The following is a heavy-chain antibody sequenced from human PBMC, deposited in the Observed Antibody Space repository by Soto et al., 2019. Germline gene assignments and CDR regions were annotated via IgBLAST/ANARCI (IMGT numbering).Heavy chain of an antibody. CDR3: ARSNIVVVVAASNWFDP. Sequence: SETLSLTCAVYGGSFSGYYWSWIRQPPGKGLEWIGEINHSGSTNYNPSLKSRVTISVDTSKNQFSLKLSSVTAADTAVYYCARSNIVVVVAASNWFDPWRQGTLVTVSS. CDR1: GGSFSGYY. V-gene: IGHV4-34*01. CDR2: INHSGST. J-gene: IGHJ5*02. D-gene: IGHD2-15*01.